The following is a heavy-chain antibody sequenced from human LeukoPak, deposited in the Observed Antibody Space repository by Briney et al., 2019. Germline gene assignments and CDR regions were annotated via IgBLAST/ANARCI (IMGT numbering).Heavy chain of an antibody. CDR3: APGPHYIPAYYDN. D-gene: IGHD4-11*01. J-gene: IGHJ4*02. Sequence: GCSVKVSCKASGYTFSSYDINWVRQATGLGLGWVGWLNPTSGFTGFAPKFQGRVALSRNTSISAAYMELYSLTSGDSAVYYCAPGPHYIPAYYDNRGQGNL. CDR1: GYTFSSYD. CDR2: LNPTSGFT. V-gene: IGHV1-8*02.